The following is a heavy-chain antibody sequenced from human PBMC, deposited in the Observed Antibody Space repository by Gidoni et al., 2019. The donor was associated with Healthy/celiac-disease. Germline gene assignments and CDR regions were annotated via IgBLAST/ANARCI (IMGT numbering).Heavy chain of an antibody. CDR3: AKRRDSGSYLNPSSYFDY. D-gene: IGHD1-26*01. Sequence: EVQLLESGGGLVQPGGSLRLSCAASVFTFSSYAMSWVRQAPGKGLEWVSAISGSGGSTYYADSVKGRFTISRDNSKNTLYLQMNSLRAEDTAVYYCAKRRDSGSYLNPSSYFDYWGQGTLVTVSS. CDR1: VFTFSSYA. CDR2: ISGSGGST. V-gene: IGHV3-23*01. J-gene: IGHJ4*02.